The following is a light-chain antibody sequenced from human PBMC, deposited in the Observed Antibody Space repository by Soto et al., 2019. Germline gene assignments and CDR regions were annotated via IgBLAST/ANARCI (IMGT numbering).Light chain of an antibody. CDR1: KSNVGSTT. Sequence: QSVLTQPPSASGTPGQRVTIGCSGRKSNVGSTTVSWYQQRPRTAPRLLIHTNDQRPSGVPDRFSGSKSGSSASLAIGGLQSEDEAEYYCVSWDDSLNRYVFGSGTKVTVL. V-gene: IGLV1-44*01. CDR2: TND. J-gene: IGLJ1*01. CDR3: VSWDDSLNRYV.